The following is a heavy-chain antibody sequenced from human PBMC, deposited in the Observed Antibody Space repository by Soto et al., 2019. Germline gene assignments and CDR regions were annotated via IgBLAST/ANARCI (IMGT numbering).Heavy chain of an antibody. CDR3: MAGSDLKFDF. CDR2: MNPKSGGT. Sequence: ASVKVSCKASGYTFSGYYTHWVRQAPGQGLEWMGWMNPKSGGTYFAQKFQGRVTMTRDTSTSTAYMELSSLRSEDTAVYYCMAGSDLKFDFWCQGTLVSVSS. CDR1: GYTFSGYY. V-gene: IGHV1-2*02. J-gene: IGHJ4*02.